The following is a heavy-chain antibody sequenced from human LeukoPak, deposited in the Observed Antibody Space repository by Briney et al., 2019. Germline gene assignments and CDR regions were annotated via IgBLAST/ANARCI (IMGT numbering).Heavy chain of an antibody. V-gene: IGHV3-30*04. CDR3: ARARVRAVINTYYYYGMDV. D-gene: IGHD3-10*01. J-gene: IGHJ6*02. Sequence: PGGSLRLSCAATGFTFSSYAMHWVRQAPGKGLQWVAVISFDGGDKYYANSVKGRFTISRDNSKNTLYLQMNSLRPDDTAVYSCARARVRAVINTYYYYGMDVWGQGTTVTVSS. CDR1: GFTFSSYA. CDR2: ISFDGGDK.